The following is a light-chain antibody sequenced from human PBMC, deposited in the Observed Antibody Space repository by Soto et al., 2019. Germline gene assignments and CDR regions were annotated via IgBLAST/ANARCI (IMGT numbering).Light chain of an antibody. CDR2: EVR. V-gene: IGLV2-14*01. CDR1: SGDIGGYNF. Sequence: QSALTQPASVSGSPGQSITISCSGSSGDIGGYNFVSWYQHLPGKAPKLIIFEVRFRPSGVSNRFSGSKSGDTASLTISKVLPEDEADYYCSSYTSTGTLIVFGGGTKVTVL. J-gene: IGLJ2*01. CDR3: SSYTSTGTLIV.